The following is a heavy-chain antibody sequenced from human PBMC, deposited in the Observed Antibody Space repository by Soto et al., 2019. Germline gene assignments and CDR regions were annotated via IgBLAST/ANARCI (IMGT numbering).Heavy chain of an antibody. V-gene: IGHV1-2*04. CDR1: GYSFTDYH. CDR2: INPKSGGT. J-gene: IGHJ6*02. Sequence: ASVKVSCKASGYSFTDYHIHWVRQAPGQGLEWLGRINPKSGGTSTTQKFQGWVTMTTDTSISTASMELTRLTSDDTAIYYCARGDSTDCSNGVCSFFYNHDMDVWGQGTTVTVSS. D-gene: IGHD2-8*01. CDR3: ARGDSTDCSNGVCSFFYNHDMDV.